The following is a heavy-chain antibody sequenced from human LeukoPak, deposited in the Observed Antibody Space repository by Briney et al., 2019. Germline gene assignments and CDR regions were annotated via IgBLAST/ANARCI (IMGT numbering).Heavy chain of an antibody. J-gene: IGHJ4*02. CDR3: ARDPYQLLSTGYYFYY. Sequence: ASVKVSCKASGYTFTSYGISWVRQAPGQGLEWMGWISAYNGDTNYAQKFQGRVTMATDTSTSTAYMELRSLRSDDTAVYYCARDPYQLLSTGYYFYYWGQGTLVTVSS. V-gene: IGHV1-18*01. CDR1: GYTFTSYG. CDR2: ISAYNGDT. D-gene: IGHD2-2*01.